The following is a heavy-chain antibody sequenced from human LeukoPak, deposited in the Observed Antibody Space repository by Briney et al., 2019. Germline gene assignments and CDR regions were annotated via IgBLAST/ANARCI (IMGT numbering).Heavy chain of an antibody. D-gene: IGHD2-2*02. CDR1: GGSISSYY. Sequence: SETLSLTCTVSGGSISSYYWSWIRQPAGKGLEWIGRIYTSGSTNYNPSLKSRVTMSVDTSKNQFSLKLSSVTAADTAVYYCARGGIVVLPAAIGWFDPWGQGTLVTVSS. CDR2: IYTSGST. CDR3: ARGGIVVLPAAIGWFDP. J-gene: IGHJ5*02. V-gene: IGHV4-4*07.